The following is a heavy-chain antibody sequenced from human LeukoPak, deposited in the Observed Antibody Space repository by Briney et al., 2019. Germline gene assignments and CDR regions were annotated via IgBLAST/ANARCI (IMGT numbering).Heavy chain of an antibody. D-gene: IGHD3-22*01. CDR1: GFSFSAYN. J-gene: IGHJ4*02. V-gene: IGHV3-21*01. CDR3: ARDAAYFDSSGYYPDPLDY. CDR2: ISPSGDHR. Sequence: PGGSLRPSCAASGFSFSAYNINWVRQAPGKGLEWVSSISPSGDHRYYADSVRGRFTISRDNAKNSVYLQMNSLRAEDTAVYYCARDAAYFDSSGYYPDPLDYWGQGTLVSVSS.